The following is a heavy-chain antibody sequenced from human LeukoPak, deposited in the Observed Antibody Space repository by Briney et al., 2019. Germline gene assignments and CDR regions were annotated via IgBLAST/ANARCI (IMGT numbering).Heavy chain of an antibody. J-gene: IGHJ6*02. CDR2: IYYSGTT. D-gene: IGHD5-24*01. CDR3: ARGGRDGYNGMDV. V-gene: IGHV4-59*01. Sequence: SETLSLTCTVSGGSMSSYYWSWIRQPPGKGLEWIGYIYYSGTTNYKPSLESRVTISVKTSKSQFSLSLSSVTAADTAVYYCARGGRDGYNGMDVWGQGTTVTVSS. CDR1: GGSMSSYY.